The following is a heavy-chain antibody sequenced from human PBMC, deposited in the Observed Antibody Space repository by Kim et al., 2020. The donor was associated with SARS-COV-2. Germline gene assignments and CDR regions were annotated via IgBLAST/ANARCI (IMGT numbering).Heavy chain of an antibody. CDR3: AKDVDIVAWGSCHFDC. D-gene: IGHD5-12*01. J-gene: IGHJ4*02. V-gene: IGHV3-23*01. CDR2: MCGGGDCT. Sequence: GGSLRLSCEASGFIFGDHAMTWVRQAPGKGLEWVAEMCGGGDCTYYADSAKGRFIISRDNSKNTLYLQMNGLRVDDTAVYYCAKDVDIVAWGSCHFDCWGQGTLVTVSS. CDR1: GFIFGDHA.